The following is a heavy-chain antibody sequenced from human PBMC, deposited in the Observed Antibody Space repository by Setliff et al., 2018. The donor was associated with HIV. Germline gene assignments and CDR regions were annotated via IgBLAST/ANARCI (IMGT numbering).Heavy chain of an antibody. CDR3: ARVPNWGSAPFAYDV. CDR1: GASISSGGYY. J-gene: IGHJ3*01. D-gene: IGHD7-27*01. CDR2: ILDSGST. V-gene: IGHV4-31*03. Sequence: TLSLTCTVSGASISSGGYYWNWIRQLPGKGLEWIGYILDSGSTYYNPSLRGRLSMSIDTSANQFSVELTSVTAADTALYFCARVPNWGSAPFAYDVWGLGTMVTVPS.